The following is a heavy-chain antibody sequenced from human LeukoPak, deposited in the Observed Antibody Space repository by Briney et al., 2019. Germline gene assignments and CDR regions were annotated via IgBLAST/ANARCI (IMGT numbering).Heavy chain of an antibody. J-gene: IGHJ4*02. V-gene: IGHV7-4-1*02. Sequence: ASVTVSFKASGYTFTDYYMHWVRQAPGQGPEWMGWINTNTGNPTYAQGFTGRFVFSLDTSVSTAYLQISSLKAEDTAVYYCARVKKKYSGYDYDYWGQGTLVTVSS. CDR3: ARVKKKYSGYDYDY. CDR2: INTNTGNP. D-gene: IGHD5-12*01. CDR1: GYTFTDYY.